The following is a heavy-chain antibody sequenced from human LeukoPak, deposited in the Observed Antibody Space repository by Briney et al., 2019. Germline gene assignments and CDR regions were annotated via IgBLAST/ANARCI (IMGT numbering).Heavy chain of an antibody. CDR1: GFIFSSYS. CDR2: ISGSSSFI. J-gene: IGHJ6*02. Sequence: PGGSLRLSCAASGFIFSSYSMNCVRQAPGRGLEWVSSISGSSSFIHYADSVKGRFTISRDNAKNSLYLQMNSLRAEDTAVYYCARPQYFDSYYYYYGMDVWGQGTTVTVSS. D-gene: IGHD3-9*01. CDR3: ARPQYFDSYYYYYGMDV. V-gene: IGHV3-21*01.